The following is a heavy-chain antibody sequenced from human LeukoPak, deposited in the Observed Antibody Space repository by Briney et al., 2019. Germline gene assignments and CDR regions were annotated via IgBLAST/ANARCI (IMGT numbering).Heavy chain of an antibody. CDR3: AAGITGTTSGGDY. CDR1: GFTFSTSV. CDR2: IVVGSGST. Sequence: GTSVKVSCKASGFTFSTSVMHWVRQTRGQRREWIGWIVVGSGSTNYAQKFQGRVTLTRDMSTSTAYMELSSLRSEDTAVYYCAAGITGTTSGGDYWGQGTLVTVSS. J-gene: IGHJ4*02. V-gene: IGHV1-58*02. D-gene: IGHD1-20*01.